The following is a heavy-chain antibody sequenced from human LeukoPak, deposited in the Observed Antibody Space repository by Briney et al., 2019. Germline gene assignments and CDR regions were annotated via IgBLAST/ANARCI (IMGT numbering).Heavy chain of an antibody. D-gene: IGHD2-2*01. J-gene: IGHJ4*02. CDR1: GGSFSGYY. CDR3: ARHVVVPAATDLIDY. Sequence: SETLSLTCAAYGGSFSGYYWSWIRQPPGKGLEWIGEINHSGSTNYNPSLKSRVTISVDTSKNQFSLKLSSVTAADTAVYYCARHVVVPAATDLIDYWGQGTLVTVSS. V-gene: IGHV4-34*01. CDR2: INHSGST.